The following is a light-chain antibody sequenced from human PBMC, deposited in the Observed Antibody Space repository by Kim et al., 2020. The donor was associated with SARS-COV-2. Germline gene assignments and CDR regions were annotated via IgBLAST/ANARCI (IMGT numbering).Light chain of an antibody. Sequence: SYELTQPPSVSVAPGKTARITCGGNNIGSKSVHWYQQKPGQAPVLVIYYDSDRPSGIPERFSGSNSGNTATLTIGRVEAGDEADYYCQVWDSSSDRVFGGGTQLTVL. CDR1: NIGSKS. CDR3: QVWDSSSDRV. J-gene: IGLJ2*01. CDR2: YDS. V-gene: IGLV3-21*04.